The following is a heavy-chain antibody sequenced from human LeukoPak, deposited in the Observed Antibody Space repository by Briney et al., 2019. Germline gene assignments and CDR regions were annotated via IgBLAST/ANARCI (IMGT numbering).Heavy chain of an antibody. CDR2: SRDKANSYTT. CDR3: ARLPTLSGIAPMSWFDP. Sequence: GGSLRLSCTVSGFTFSDHYIDWVRQAPGKGLEWVGRSRDKANSYTTEYAASVKGRFTISRDDSKNSLYLQMNSLRAEDTAVYYCARLPTLSGIAPMSWFDPWGQGTLVTVSS. CDR1: GFTFSDHY. D-gene: IGHD1-26*01. J-gene: IGHJ5*02. V-gene: IGHV3-72*01.